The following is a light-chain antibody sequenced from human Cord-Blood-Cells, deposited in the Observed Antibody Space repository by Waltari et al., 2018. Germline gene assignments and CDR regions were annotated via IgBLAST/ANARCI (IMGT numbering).Light chain of an antibody. Sequence: SSELTQDPAVSVALGQTVRITCQGDSLRSYYASWYQKKHGQAPVLLIYGKNNRPSGIPDRFSGSSSGNTASLTITGAQAEDEADYYCNSRDSSGNHYVFGTGTKVTVL. V-gene: IGLV3-19*01. J-gene: IGLJ1*01. CDR2: GKN. CDR1: SLRSYY. CDR3: NSRDSSGNHYV.